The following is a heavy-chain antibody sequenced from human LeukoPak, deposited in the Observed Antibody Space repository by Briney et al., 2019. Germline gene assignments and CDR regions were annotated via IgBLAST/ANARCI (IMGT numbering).Heavy chain of an antibody. V-gene: IGHV4-39*07. D-gene: IGHD6-19*01. CDR1: GGSISSSSYY. Sequence: SETLSLTCTVSGGSISSSSYYWGWIRQPPGKGLEWIGSIYYSGSTYYNPSLKSRVTISVDTSKNQFSLKLSSVTAADTAVYYCAGSGESSGWYNYWGQGTLVTVSS. CDR2: IYYSGST. J-gene: IGHJ4*02. CDR3: AGSGESSGWYNY.